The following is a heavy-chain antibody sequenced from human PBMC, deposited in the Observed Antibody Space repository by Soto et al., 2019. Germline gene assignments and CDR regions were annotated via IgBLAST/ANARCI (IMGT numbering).Heavy chain of an antibody. V-gene: IGHV3-53*01. CDR2: IYSDGST. CDR1: ALTVSGNY. D-gene: IGHD7-27*01. J-gene: IGHJ4*02. CDR3: ARASSRWGSEAAY. Sequence: EVQLVESGGGLIHPGGSMRLSCAASALTVSGNYMGWVRQAPGKGLEWVSGIYSDGSTIYADSVKGRFTIFRDNSKNTLYLQMNSLRAEDTAVYHCARASSRWGSEAAYWGQGTLVTVSS.